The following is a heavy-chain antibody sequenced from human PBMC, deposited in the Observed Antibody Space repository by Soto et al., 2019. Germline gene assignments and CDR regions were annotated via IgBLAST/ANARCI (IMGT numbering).Heavy chain of an antibody. CDR1: GFTFSEYS. Sequence: SXGSLRLSFSASGFTFSEYSMHWVRQAPGKGLQYVSTISSDGDITYYADSVKGRFTISRDNSKNTLYLQMNSLRPEDTAVYYCVKVSTFYDILTGYYSTNFFDPWGQGTLVTVSS. J-gene: IGHJ5*02. CDR2: ISSDGDIT. V-gene: IGHV3-64D*06. CDR3: VKVSTFYDILTGYYSTNFFDP. D-gene: IGHD3-9*01.